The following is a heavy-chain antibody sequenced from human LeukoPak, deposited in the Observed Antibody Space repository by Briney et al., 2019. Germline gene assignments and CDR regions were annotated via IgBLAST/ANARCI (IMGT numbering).Heavy chain of an antibody. CDR1: GYSFTNYW. J-gene: IGHJ4*02. CDR3: ARLGPAPPPSSSFFDY. V-gene: IGHV5-51*01. Sequence: GESLKISCKGSGYSFTNYWITWVGQMPGKGLEWMGIIYPGDSDTRYSPSFQGQVTISVDKSISTAYLQWSSLKASDTAMYYCARLGPAPPPSSSFFDYWGQGTLVTVSS. CDR2: IYPGDSDT. D-gene: IGHD6-6*01.